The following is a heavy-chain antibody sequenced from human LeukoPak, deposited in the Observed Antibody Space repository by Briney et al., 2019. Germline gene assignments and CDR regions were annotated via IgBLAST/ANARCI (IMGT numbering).Heavy chain of an antibody. V-gene: IGHV1-69*01. D-gene: IGHD2-15*01. CDR3: ARDGDCSGGSCYSQFAIDI. CDR1: GGTFSSYA. CDR2: IIPIFGTA. Sequence: ASVKVSCKASGGTFSSYAISRVRQAPGQGLEWMGGIIPIFGTANYAQKFQGRVTITADESTSTAYMELSSLRSEDTAVYYCARDGDCSGGSCYSQFAIDIWGQGTMVTVSS. J-gene: IGHJ3*02.